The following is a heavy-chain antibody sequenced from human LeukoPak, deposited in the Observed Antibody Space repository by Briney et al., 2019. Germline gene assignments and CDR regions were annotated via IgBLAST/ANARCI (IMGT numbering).Heavy chain of an antibody. CDR3: ASQEGELLSARKTGLDY. CDR2: IIPIFGTA. J-gene: IGHJ4*02. V-gene: IGHV1-69*05. CDR1: GGTFSSYD. D-gene: IGHD3-10*01. Sequence: SVKVSCKASGGTFSSYDISWVRQAPGQGHEWMGRIIPIFGTANYAQKFQGRVTITTDESTSTAYMELSSLRSDDTAVYYCASQEGELLSARKTGLDYWGQGNLVTVSS.